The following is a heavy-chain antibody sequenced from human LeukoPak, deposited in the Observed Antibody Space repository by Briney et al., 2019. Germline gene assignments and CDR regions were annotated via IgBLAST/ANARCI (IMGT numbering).Heavy chain of an antibody. D-gene: IGHD2-15*01. CDR1: GFTFSSYC. Sequence: PGGSLRLSCAASGFTFSSYCMHWVRHAPGKGLVWVSRINSDGSSTADADSVKGRFSISRDNTKNTLYLQMNSLRAEDTAVYYCARVGPYCSGGSCYDYWGQGTLVTVSS. CDR2: INSDGSST. J-gene: IGHJ4*02. CDR3: ARVGPYCSGGSCYDY. V-gene: IGHV3-74*01.